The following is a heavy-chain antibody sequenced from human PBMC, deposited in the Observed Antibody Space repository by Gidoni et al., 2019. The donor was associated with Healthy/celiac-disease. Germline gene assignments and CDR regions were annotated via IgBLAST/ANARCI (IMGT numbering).Heavy chain of an antibody. V-gene: IGHV3-21*01. CDR3: AREIPYYYYYMDV. J-gene: IGHJ6*03. CDR2: ISSSSSYI. CDR1: RFTFSSYS. Sequence: EVQRVDSGGGLVKPGGSLRLSCAASRFTFSSYSMNWVRQAPGKGLEWVSSISSSSSYIYYADSVKGRFTISRDNAKNSLYLQMNSLRAEDTAVYYCAREIPYYYYYMDVWGKGTTVTVSS.